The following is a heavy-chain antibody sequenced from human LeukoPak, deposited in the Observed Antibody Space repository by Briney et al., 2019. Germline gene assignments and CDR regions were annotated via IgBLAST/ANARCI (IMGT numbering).Heavy chain of an antibody. V-gene: IGHV4-38-2*01. CDR1: GYSISSGYY. J-gene: IGHJ5*02. Sequence: SXTLSLTCAVSGYSISSGYYWGWIRQPPGKGLEWIGSIYHSGSTYYNPSLKSRVTISVDTSKNQFSLKLSSVTAADTAVYYCARHIAVAALGFDPWGQGTLVTVSS. D-gene: IGHD6-19*01. CDR3: ARHIAVAALGFDP. CDR2: IYHSGST.